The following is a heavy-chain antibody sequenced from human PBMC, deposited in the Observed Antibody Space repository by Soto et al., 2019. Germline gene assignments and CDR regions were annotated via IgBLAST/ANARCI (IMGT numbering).Heavy chain of an antibody. J-gene: IGHJ4*02. Sequence: GGSLRLSCAASGHTFSDYYMSWIRQAPGKGLEWISYIDTSGTKIYYADSVKGRFTITRDNAKNSLYLEMNSLRDEDTAVYYCASHYDMWSGYLSPVDYWGQGTLVTVSS. V-gene: IGHV3-11*01. CDR3: ASHYDMWSGYLSPVDY. D-gene: IGHD3-3*01. CDR1: GHTFSDYY. CDR2: IDTSGTKI.